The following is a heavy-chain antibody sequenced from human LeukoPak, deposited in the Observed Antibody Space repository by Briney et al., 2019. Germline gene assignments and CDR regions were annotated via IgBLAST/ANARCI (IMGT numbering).Heavy chain of an antibody. J-gene: IGHJ2*01. CDR2: IRYDGSNK. CDR1: GFTFSSYG. CDR3: ASTSLRYFDWSRTYFDL. V-gene: IGHV3-30*02. D-gene: IGHD3-9*01. Sequence: GGSLRLSCAASGFTFSSYGMHWVRQAPGKGLEWVAFIRYDGSNKYYADSVKGRFTISRDNSKNALYLQMNSLRAEDTAVYYCASTSLRYFDWSRTYFDLWGRGTLVTVSS.